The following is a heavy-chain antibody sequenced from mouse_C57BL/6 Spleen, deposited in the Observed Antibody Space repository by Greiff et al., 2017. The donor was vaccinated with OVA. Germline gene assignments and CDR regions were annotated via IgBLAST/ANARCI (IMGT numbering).Heavy chain of an antibody. CDR2: INPNNGGT. CDR3: ARRPLDSSGPAWLAY. CDR1: GYTFTDYN. Sequence: EVQLQQSGPELVKPGASVKIPCKASGYTFTDYNMDWVKQSHGKSLEWIGDINPNNGGTIYNQKFKGKATLTVDKSSSTAYMELRSLTSEDTAVYYCARRPLDSSGPAWLAYWGQGTLVTVSA. J-gene: IGHJ3*01. D-gene: IGHD3-2*02. V-gene: IGHV1-18*01.